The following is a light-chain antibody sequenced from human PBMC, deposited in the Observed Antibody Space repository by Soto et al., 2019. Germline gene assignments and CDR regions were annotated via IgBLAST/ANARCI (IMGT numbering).Light chain of an antibody. CDR1: ALPKQH. Sequence: SYELTQPPSVSVSPGQTLRITCSGDALPKQHAYWYQQKPGQAPVMVIYKDIERPSGIPERFSGSSSGPTVTLIISGVQPEDEADYYCQSTDSSGTHVLFGGGTQLTVL. J-gene: IGLJ2*01. CDR2: KDI. V-gene: IGLV3-25*03. CDR3: QSTDSSGTHVL.